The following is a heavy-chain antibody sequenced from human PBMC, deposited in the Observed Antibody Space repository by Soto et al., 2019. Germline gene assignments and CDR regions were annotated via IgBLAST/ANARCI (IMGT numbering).Heavy chain of an antibody. V-gene: IGHV4-30-2*01. CDR3: AREGYSGYDSPGYFDY. CDR1: GGSISSGGYS. CDR2: IYHSGST. D-gene: IGHD5-12*01. Sequence: SETLSLTCSVSGGSISSGGYSWSWIRQPPGKGLEWIGYIYHSGSTYYNPSLKSRVTISVDRSKNQFSLKLSSVTAADTAVYYCAREGYSGYDSPGYFDYWGQGTLVTVSS. J-gene: IGHJ4*02.